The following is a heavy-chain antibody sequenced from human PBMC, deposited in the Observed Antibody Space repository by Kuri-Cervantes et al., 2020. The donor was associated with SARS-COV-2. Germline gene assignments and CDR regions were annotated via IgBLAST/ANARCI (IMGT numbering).Heavy chain of an antibody. CDR1: GGSFSGYY. J-gene: IGHJ6*03. CDR3: AKMQGGHTSDSFYSHYMDV. Sequence: GSLRLSCAVYGGSFSGYYWSWIRQPPGGGLERIGYSQARGSNSYTPSLKSRVAISVDTSRHQCSLTLSSVTAADTAVYYRAKMQGGHTSDSFYSHYMDVWGQGGTVTVSS. CDR2: SQARGSN. D-gene: IGHD5-18*01. V-gene: IGHV4-34*01.